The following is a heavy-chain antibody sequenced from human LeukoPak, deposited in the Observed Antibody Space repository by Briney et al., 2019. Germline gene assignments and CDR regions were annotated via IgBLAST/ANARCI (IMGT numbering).Heavy chain of an antibody. CDR1: GFTFSSYA. V-gene: IGHV3-30-3*01. CDR3: ARDSVIDY. Sequence: PGRSLRLSCAASGFTFSSYAMHWVRQAPGKGLVWVAVISYDGSNKYYADSVKGRFTISRDNSKNTVYLRMNSLGPEDTAVYYCARDSVIDYWGQGTLVTVSS. J-gene: IGHJ4*02. CDR2: ISYDGSNK. D-gene: IGHD3-10*01.